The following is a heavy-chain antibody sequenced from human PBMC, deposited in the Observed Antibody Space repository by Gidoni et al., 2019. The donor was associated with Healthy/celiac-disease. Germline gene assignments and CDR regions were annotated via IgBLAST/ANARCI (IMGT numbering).Heavy chain of an antibody. CDR2: IRSKANSYAT. V-gene: IGHV3-73*02. CDR3: TRRGGDYDY. Sequence: EVQLVESGGGLVQPGGSLQLSCAASGFTFSGSAMHWVRQASGKGLEWVGRIRSKANSYATAYAASVKGRFTISRDDSKNTAYLQMNSLKTEDTAVYYCTRRGGDYDYWGQGTLVTVSS. D-gene: IGHD4-17*01. CDR1: GFTFSGSA. J-gene: IGHJ4*02.